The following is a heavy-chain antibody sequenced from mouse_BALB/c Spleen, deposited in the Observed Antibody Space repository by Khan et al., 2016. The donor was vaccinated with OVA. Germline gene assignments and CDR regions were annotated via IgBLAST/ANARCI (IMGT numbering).Heavy chain of an antibody. CDR1: GFTFTDYV. CDR2: IYPGSGRT. CDR3: TRTCGGAWFAY. V-gene: IGHV1-77*01. Sequence: QVQLKESGPELVKPGASVKMSCKASGFTFTDYVISWVNQRTGQGLEWIGEIYPGSGRTYYNERFKDKATLTADKSSNTAYMQLSSLASEDSAVYFRTRTCGGAWFAYWGQGTLVTVSA. J-gene: IGHJ3*01.